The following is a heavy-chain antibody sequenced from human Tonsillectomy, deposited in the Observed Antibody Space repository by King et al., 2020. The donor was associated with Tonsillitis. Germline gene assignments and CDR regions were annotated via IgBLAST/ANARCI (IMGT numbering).Heavy chain of an antibody. CDR2: ISWSSGSI. CDR3: AKANRDYYYGMDV. CDR1: GFTFDDYA. J-gene: IGHJ6*02. V-gene: IGHV3-9*01. Sequence: VQLVESGGGLVQPGRSLRLSCAASGFTFDDYAMHWVRQAPGKGLEWVSGISWSSGSIGYADSVKGRFTISRDNAKNSLYLQMNSLRAEDTALYYCAKANRDYYYGMDVWGQGTTVTVSS.